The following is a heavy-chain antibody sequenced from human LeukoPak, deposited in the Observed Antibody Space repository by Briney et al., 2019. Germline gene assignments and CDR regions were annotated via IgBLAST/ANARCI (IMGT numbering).Heavy chain of an antibody. D-gene: IGHD3-9*01. Sequence: GGSLRLSCAASGFTFSSYIMNWVRQAPGKGLEWVSSISSSSSYIYYADSVKGRFTISRDKSKNTLYLQMNSLRAEDTAVYYCAKDRRRDDILTGSFSDWGQGTLVTVSS. CDR2: ISSSSSYI. CDR3: AKDRRRDDILTGSFSD. V-gene: IGHV3-21*01. J-gene: IGHJ4*02. CDR1: GFTFSSYI.